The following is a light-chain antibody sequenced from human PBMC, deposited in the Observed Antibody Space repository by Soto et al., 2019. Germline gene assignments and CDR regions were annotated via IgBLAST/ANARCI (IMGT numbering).Light chain of an antibody. CDR3: QQYNNWPPYT. CDR2: GAS. Sequence: EIVMTQSPATLSVSPGERATPSCRASQSVSSNLAWYQQTPGQAPRLLIYGASTRATGIPARFSGSGSGTEFTLTIRSLQSEDFAVYYYQQYNNWPPYTFGQGTKVEIK. J-gene: IGKJ2*01. V-gene: IGKV3-15*01. CDR1: QSVSSN.